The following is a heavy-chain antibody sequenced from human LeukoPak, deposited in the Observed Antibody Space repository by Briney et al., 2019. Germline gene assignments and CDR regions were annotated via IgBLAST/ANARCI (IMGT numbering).Heavy chain of an antibody. V-gene: IGHV3-33*06. CDR1: GFIFSTYW. J-gene: IGHJ4*02. CDR3: AKEWEAYCGGDCYPPLDY. CDR2: IWYDGSNK. Sequence: GGSLRLSCTTSGFIFSTYWMSWVRQAPGKGLEWVAIIWYDGSNKYYADSVKGRFTISRDNSKNTLYLQMNSLRAEDTAVYYCAKEWEAYCGGDCYPPLDYWGQGTLVTVSS. D-gene: IGHD2-21*02.